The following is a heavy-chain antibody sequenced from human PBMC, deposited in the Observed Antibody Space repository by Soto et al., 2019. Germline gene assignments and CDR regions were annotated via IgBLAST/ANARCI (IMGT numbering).Heavy chain of an antibody. J-gene: IGHJ6*02. CDR1: GYTFTSSY. CDR3: ARGEGGLQLWFYPPPIHYYYGMDV. D-gene: IGHD5-18*01. Sequence: ASVKVSCKASGYTFTSSYMHWVRQAPVQGLKWMGIINPSGGSTSYAQKFQGRVTMTRDTSTSTVYMELSSLRSEDTAVYYCARGEGGLQLWFYPPPIHYYYGMDVWGQGTTVTVSS. V-gene: IGHV1-46*01. CDR2: INPSGGST.